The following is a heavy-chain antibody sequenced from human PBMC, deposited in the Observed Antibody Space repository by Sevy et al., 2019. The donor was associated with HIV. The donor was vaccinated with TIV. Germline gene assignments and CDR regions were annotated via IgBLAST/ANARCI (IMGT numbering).Heavy chain of an antibody. CDR2: IIPIFGTA. CDR1: GGTFSSYA. V-gene: IGHV1-69*06. CDR3: ARDGLNCSCGSCYSVLYYMDV. D-gene: IGHD2-15*01. J-gene: IGHJ6*03. Sequence: ASVKVSCKASGGTFSSYAISWVRQAPGQGLEWMGGIIPIFGTANYAQKFQGRVTITADKSTSTAYMELSSLRSEDTAVYYCARDGLNCSCGSCYSVLYYMDVWGKGTTVTVSS.